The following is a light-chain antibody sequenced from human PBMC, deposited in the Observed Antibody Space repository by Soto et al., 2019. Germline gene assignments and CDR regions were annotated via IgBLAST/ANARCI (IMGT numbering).Light chain of an antibody. CDR3: HQTYNTLYT. J-gene: IGKJ2*01. CDR1: QDIGTW. CDR2: AAS. Sequence: DIQMTQSPSTLSASVGDRVTITCRASQDIGTWLAWYRQKPEKAPQLLISAASTLQSGVPSRFSGSGSGTDFTLTISSLQPEDSATYYCHQTYNTLYTFGQGTKVDIK. V-gene: IGKV1-39*01.